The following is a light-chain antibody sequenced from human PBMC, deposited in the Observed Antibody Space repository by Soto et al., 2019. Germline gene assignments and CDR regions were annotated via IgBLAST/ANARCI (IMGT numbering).Light chain of an antibody. Sequence: QSVLPQPPSASGTPRQRVTISCSGSTSNIGSNYVYWYQQLPGTAPKLLIYMNNQRPSGVPDRSAGSKSGTSASLAICGLRSEGEADYYCAGWDDSLSGRVFGVGTTVPVL. CDR2: MNN. CDR3: AGWDDSLSGRV. V-gene: IGLV1-47*01. J-gene: IGLJ2*01. CDR1: TSNIGSNY.